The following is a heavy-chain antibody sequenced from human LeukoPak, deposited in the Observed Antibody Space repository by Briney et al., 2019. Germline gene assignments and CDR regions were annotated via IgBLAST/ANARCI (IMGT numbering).Heavy chain of an antibody. Sequence: SVKVSCKASGFTFTSSAVQWVRQARGQRLEWIGWIVVGSGNTNYAQKFQERVTITRDMSTSTAYMELSSLRSEDTAVYYCTAGYYDSSGPYDYWGQGTLVTVSS. CDR1: GFTFTSSA. CDR3: TAGYYDSSGPYDY. J-gene: IGHJ4*02. D-gene: IGHD3-22*01. V-gene: IGHV1-58*01. CDR2: IVVGSGNT.